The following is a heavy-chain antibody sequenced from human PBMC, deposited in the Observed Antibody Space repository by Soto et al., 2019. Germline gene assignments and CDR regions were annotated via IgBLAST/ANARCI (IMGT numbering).Heavy chain of an antibody. J-gene: IGHJ6*02. Sequence: QVQLVQSGAEVKKPGASVKVSCKASGYTFTSYGISWVRQAPGQGLEWMGWISAYNGNTNYAQKPQRRVTMNTDTSTSTAYMELRSLRSDDTAVYYCARDRGAYGMDVWGQGTTVTVSS. CDR3: ARDRGAYGMDV. CDR1: GYTFTSYG. CDR2: ISAYNGNT. V-gene: IGHV1-18*01.